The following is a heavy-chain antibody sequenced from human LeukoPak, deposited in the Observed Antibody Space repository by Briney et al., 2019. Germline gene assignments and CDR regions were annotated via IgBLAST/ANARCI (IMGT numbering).Heavy chain of an antibody. V-gene: IGHV3-9*01. CDR3: AKTLTMILVLRGGFDY. Sequence: PGRSLRLSCAASGFTFDDYAMHWVRQAPGKGLEWVSGISWNSGSIGYADSVKGRFTISRDNSKNTLYLQMNSLRAEDTAVYYCAKTLTMILVLRGGFDYWGQGALVTVSS. CDR1: GFTFDDYA. J-gene: IGHJ4*02. CDR2: ISWNSGSI. D-gene: IGHD3-22*01.